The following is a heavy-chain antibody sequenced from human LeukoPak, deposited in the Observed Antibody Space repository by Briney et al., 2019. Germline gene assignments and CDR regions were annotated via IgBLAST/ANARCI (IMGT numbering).Heavy chain of an antibody. Sequence: GGSLRLSCAASGFTVSSYAMGWVRQAPGKGLEGVSAIGGGGTLYYADSVKGRFSISGDISKNTLLLQMNSLRAEDTAVYYCARRRYDWGGDFANWGQGTLVTVSS. CDR1: GFTVSSYA. V-gene: IGHV3-23*01. CDR2: IGGGGTL. J-gene: IGHJ4*02. D-gene: IGHD3-16*01. CDR3: ARRRYDWGGDFAN.